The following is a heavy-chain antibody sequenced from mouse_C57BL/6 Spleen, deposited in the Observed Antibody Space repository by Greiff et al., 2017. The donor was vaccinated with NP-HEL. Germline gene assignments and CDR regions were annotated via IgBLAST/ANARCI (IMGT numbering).Heavy chain of an antibody. CDR2: IWRGGST. J-gene: IGHJ2*01. Sequence: QVQLKESGPSLVQPSQSLSITCTVSGFSLTSYGVHWVRQSPGKGLEWLGVIWRGGSTDYNAAFMSRLSITKDNSKSQVFFKMNSLQADDTAIYYCAKNIYYGSSYIDYWGQGTTLTVSS. D-gene: IGHD1-1*01. V-gene: IGHV2-5-1*01. CDR1: GFSLTSYG. CDR3: AKNIYYGSSYIDY.